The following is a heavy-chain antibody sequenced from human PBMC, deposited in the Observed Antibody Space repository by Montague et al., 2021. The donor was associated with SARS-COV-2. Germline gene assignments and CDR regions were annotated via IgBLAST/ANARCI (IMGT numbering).Heavy chain of an antibody. D-gene: IGHD3-9*01. CDR3: ARTTYFDLASIYYYVMDV. V-gene: IGHV4-39*01. J-gene: IGHJ6*02. Sequence: SESLSLTCTVSGGSIGGTNYYWDWIRQSPGKGLEWIGNIFQSGGMSYNPSLKSRVTISVDTSSNQFSLRLSSVTAADTAVYFCARTTYFDLASIYYYVMDVWGQGTTVTVSS. CDR2: IFQSGGM. CDR1: GGSIGGTNYY.